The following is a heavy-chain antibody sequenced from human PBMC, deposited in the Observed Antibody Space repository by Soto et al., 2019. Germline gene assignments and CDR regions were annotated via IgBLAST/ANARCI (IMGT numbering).Heavy chain of an antibody. CDR1: GFTFSSYG. CDR2: ISYDGSNK. D-gene: IGHD3-10*01. J-gene: IGHJ4*02. V-gene: IGHV3-30*18. Sequence: GGSLRLSCAASGFTFSSYGMHWVRQAPGKGLEWVAVISYDGSNKYYADSVKGRFTISRDNSKNTLYLQMNSLRAEDTAVYYCAKDRITMRGYFDYWGQGTLVTVSS. CDR3: AKDRITMRGYFDY.